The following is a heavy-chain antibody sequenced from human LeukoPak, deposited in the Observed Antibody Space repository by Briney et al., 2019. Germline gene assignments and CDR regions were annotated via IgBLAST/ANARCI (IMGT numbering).Heavy chain of an antibody. CDR2: ISSNGGST. CDR1: GFNFGNNG. CDR3: VASGRAVAPGRN. D-gene: IGHD6-19*01. J-gene: IGHJ4*02. Sequence: GGSLRLSCAASGFNFGNNGMTWVRQAPGKGLEYVSAISSNGGSTYYADSVKGRFTISRDNSKNTLYLQMSSLRAEDTAVYYCVASGRAVAPGRNWGQGTLVTVSS. V-gene: IGHV3-64D*06.